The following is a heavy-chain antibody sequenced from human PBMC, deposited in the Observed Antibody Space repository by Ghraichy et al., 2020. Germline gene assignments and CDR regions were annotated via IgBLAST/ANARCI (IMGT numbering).Heavy chain of an antibody. Sequence: GGSPRLSCAASGFTFSDYDMHWFRQATGKGLEWVSAIGKAGDTHYLDSVKGRFTISRENAKNSLYLQMNNLRAGDAAVYYCTRDPSGWGLDVWGQGTTVTVSS. D-gene: IGHD6-19*01. CDR2: IGKAGDT. CDR1: GFTFSDYD. V-gene: IGHV3-13*01. CDR3: TRDPSGWGLDV. J-gene: IGHJ6*02.